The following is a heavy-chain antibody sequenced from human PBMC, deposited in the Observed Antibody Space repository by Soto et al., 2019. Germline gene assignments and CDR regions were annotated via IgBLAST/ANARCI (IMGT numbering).Heavy chain of an antibody. J-gene: IGHJ6*02. CDR3: ARDRPGSYPPGDGMDV. Sequence: EVQVVESGGGLVMPGGSLRLSCAASGFTFSSCSMNWVRQAPGKGLEWVSAISSSSSHTYYADSVKGRFTISGDNAKNSLYLQGNSLRAEDTAVYYCARDRPGSYPPGDGMDVWCQGTTVTVSS. D-gene: IGHD3-10*01. V-gene: IGHV3-21*01. CDR2: ISSSSSHT. CDR1: GFTFSSCS.